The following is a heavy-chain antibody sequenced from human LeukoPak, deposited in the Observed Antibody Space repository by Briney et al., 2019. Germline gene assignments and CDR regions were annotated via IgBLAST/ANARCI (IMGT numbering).Heavy chain of an antibody. CDR1: GFTFSDYY. J-gene: IGHJ4*02. CDR3: ARGSSGVDY. V-gene: IGHV3-11*04. CDR2: ITTSGSTI. Sequence: PGGSLRLSCAASGFTFSDYYLTWIRQAPGKGLEWVAYITTSGSTIYYADSVKGRFTISRDNAKNSVYLQMDSLSDEDTAVYYCARGSSGVDYWGQGTLVTVSS. D-gene: IGHD2-15*01.